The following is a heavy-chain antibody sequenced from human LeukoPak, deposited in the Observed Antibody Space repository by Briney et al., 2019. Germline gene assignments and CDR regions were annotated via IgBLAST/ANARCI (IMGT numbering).Heavy chain of an antibody. V-gene: IGHV3-23*01. D-gene: IGHD3-22*01. J-gene: IGHJ4*02. CDR2: ISGSGGRT. CDR3: AKDPYYDSSRDF. CDR1: GFTFSSYA. Sequence: AGSLRLSCAAAGFTFSSYAMSWVRQAPGKGLEWVSGISGSGGRTYYADSVKGRFTISRDNSKNTLYLKMNSLRAEDTAVYYCAKDPYYDSSRDFWGQGTLVTVSS.